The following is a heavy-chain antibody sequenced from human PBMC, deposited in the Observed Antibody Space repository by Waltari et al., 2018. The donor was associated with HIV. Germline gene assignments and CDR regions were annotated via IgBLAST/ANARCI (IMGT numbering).Heavy chain of an antibody. CDR1: GFTSSSYW. V-gene: IGHV3-74*01. J-gene: IGHJ4*02. CDR3: ARDYYDSSDYYGFDY. CDR2: INSDVAST. Sequence: EVQLVESGGGLVQPGGSLRLSCAASGFTSSSYWMHWVRQAPGKGLVLVSCINSDVASTNYVDSVKGRFTISRDNAKNTLYLQMNSLRAEDTAVYYCARDYYDSSDYYGFDYWGQGTLVTVSS. D-gene: IGHD3-22*01.